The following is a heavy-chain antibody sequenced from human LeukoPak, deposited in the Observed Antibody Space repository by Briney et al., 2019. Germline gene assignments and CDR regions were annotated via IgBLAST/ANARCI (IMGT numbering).Heavy chain of an antibody. V-gene: IGHV3-23*01. D-gene: IGHD1-26*01. Sequence: PGGSLRLSCAASGFALSDCAMSWVRQAPGKGLEWVSTLARSGDSTYYAASVQGRFTISRDSSKSTLFLQMTSLRAEDTAAYYCAKSKGGAITDQFDYWGQGTLVTVSS. CDR3: AKSKGGAITDQFDY. CDR2: LARSGDST. CDR1: GFALSDCA. J-gene: IGHJ4*02.